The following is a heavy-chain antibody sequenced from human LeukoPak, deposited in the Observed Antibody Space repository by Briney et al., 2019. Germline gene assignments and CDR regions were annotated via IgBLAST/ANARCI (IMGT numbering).Heavy chain of an antibody. D-gene: IGHD6-13*01. Sequence: SETLSLTCAVYGGSFSGYYWSWIRQPPGKGLEWIGEINHSGSTNYNPSLKSRVTISVDTSKNQFSLKLSSVTAADTAVYYCAGGRHSSSWYYYYMDVWGKGTTVTGSS. CDR2: INHSGST. CDR1: GGSFSGYY. V-gene: IGHV4-34*01. J-gene: IGHJ6*03. CDR3: AGGRHSSSWYYYYMDV.